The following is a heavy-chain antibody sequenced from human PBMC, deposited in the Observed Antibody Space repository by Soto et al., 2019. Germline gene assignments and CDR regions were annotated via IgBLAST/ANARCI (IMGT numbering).Heavy chain of an antibody. V-gene: IGHV1-69*02. CDR2: IVPILGIA. CDR1: GGTFSSYT. J-gene: IGHJ4*02. D-gene: IGHD5-18*01. CDR3: ARDTRYFGY. Sequence: QVQLVQSGVEVKKPGSSVKVSCKASGGTFSSYTISWMRQAPGQGLEWMGRIVPILGIANYAQKFQGRDTITADKSTCTASMELSSVRSDDTALYSCARDTRYFGYWSQGTLVAVSS.